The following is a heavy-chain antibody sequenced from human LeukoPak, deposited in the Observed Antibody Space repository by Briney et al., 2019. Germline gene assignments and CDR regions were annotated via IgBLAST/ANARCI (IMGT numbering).Heavy chain of an antibody. J-gene: IGHJ2*01. Sequence: PSETLSLTCAVYGGSFSSYYWGWIRQPPGKGLEWIGSIYYSGSTYYNPSLKSRVTISVDTSKNQFSLKLSSVTAADTAVYYCASLSITDGYYFFETNWYFDLWGRGTLVTVSS. D-gene: IGHD3-22*01. CDR2: IYYSGST. CDR3: ASLSITDGYYFFETNWYFDL. V-gene: IGHV4-39*07. CDR1: GGSFSSYY.